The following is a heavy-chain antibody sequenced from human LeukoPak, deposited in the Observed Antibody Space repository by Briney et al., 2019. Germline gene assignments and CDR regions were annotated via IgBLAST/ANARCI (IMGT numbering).Heavy chain of an antibody. CDR3: ARDRGTMVRGVISWNY. V-gene: IGHV3-21*01. CDR2: ISSSSSYI. CDR1: GFTFSSYS. Sequence: AGSLTLSCAASGFTFSSYSMNWVRQAPGKGLEWVSSISSSSSYIYYADSVKGRFSISRDNAKNSLYLQMNSLRAEDTAVYYCARDRGTMVRGVISWNYWGQGALVSASS. J-gene: IGHJ4*02. D-gene: IGHD3-10*01.